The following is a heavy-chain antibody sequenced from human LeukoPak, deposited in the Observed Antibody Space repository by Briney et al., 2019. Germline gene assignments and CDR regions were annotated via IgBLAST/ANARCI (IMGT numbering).Heavy chain of an antibody. CDR1: AFTSSQYS. V-gene: IGHV3-48*01. J-gene: IGHJ4*02. Sequence: GGSLRLSCAASAFTSSQYSTNWVRQAPGKGLEWVSYISSSSGTISYADSVKGRLTIYRNNAKTSLNLQMNSLRAEDTAVYYCTKSLGRITMIVVVIPLFDYWGERTLVTVSS. CDR2: ISSSSGTI. CDR3: TKSLGRITMIVVVIPLFDY. D-gene: IGHD3-22*01.